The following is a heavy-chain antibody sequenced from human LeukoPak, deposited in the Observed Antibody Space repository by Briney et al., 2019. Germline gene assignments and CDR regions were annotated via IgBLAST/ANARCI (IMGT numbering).Heavy chain of an antibody. J-gene: IGHJ4*02. CDR2: IYHSGST. CDR3: ARASDDSSGEAFDY. CDR1: GVSISSSNW. D-gene: IGHD3-22*01. V-gene: IGHV4-4*02. Sequence: SETLSLTCAVSGVSISSSNWWSWVRQPPGKGLEWIGEIYHSGSTNYNPSLKSRVTISVDKSKNQFSLKLSSVTAADTAVYYCARASDDSSGEAFDYWGQGTLVTVSS.